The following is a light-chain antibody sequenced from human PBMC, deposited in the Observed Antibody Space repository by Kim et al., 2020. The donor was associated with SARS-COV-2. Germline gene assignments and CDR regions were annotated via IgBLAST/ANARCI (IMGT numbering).Light chain of an antibody. CDR2: DAS. CDR1: QSINNW. Sequence: GDRVTITCRASQSINNWVAWYQQKPGKAPNLLISDASSLKSGVPSRFSGSGSGTVFTLTISSLQPDDFATYYCQQYTSYSFTFGQGTRLEI. V-gene: IGKV1-5*01. J-gene: IGKJ5*01. CDR3: QQYTSYSFT.